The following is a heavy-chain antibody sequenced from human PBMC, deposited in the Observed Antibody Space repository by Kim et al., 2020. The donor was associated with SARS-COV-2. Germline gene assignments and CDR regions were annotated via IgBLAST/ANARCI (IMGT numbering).Heavy chain of an antibody. CDR1: GYSFADSY. J-gene: IGHJ4*02. V-gene: IGHV1-2*02. Sequence: ASVKVSCKTSGYSFADSYIHWLRLVPGQGLEWLGWINPKTTGINYSQKFQGRVTLTIDKSITTAHMEVTRLSSDDTAIYYCARPEDSRGSGTTPLLYWGQGTPVTVSS. D-gene: IGHD1-1*01. CDR3: ARPEDSRGSGTTPLLY. CDR2: INPKTTGI.